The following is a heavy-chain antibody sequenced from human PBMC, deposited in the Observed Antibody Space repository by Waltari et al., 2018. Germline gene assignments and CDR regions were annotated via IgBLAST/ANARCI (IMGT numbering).Heavy chain of an antibody. CDR3: ARDGASNWYFDL. Sequence: QVQLVQSGAEVKKPGSSVKVSCKASGDTFSSYAISWVRQAPGQGLEWMGGTIPILGIANYAQKFQGRVTITADEFTSTAYMELSSLRSEDTAVYYCARDGASNWYFDLWGRGTLVTVSS. J-gene: IGHJ2*01. CDR2: TIPILGIA. D-gene: IGHD2-2*01. CDR1: GDTFSSYA. V-gene: IGHV1-69*04.